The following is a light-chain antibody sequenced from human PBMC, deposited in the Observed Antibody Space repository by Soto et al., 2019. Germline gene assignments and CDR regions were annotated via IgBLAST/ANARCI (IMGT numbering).Light chain of an antibody. CDR1: QSVSSSY. V-gene: IGKV3-20*01. Sequence: ESVLTQSPGTLSMSPGERATLSCRASQSVSSSYSAWYQQKPGQAPRLLIYGASSRATGIPDRFSGSGSGTDFPLNISRLEPEDVAVYYCQQYGSSPFTFGPGTIVDSK. CDR3: QQYGSSPFT. CDR2: GAS. J-gene: IGKJ3*01.